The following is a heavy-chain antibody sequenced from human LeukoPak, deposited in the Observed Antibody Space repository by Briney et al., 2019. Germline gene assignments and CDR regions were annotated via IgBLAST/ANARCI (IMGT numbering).Heavy chain of an antibody. D-gene: IGHD1-26*01. CDR2: IKQDGSEK. J-gene: IGHJ4*02. CDR1: GFTFSNYW. CDR3: ASDKIVGASKHDY. Sequence: GGSLRVSCAASGFTFSNYWMTWVRQAPGKGLEWVANIKQDGSEKYYVDSVKGRFTISRDNAKNSLYLQMNSLRAEDTAVYYCASDKIVGASKHDYWGQGTLVTVSS. V-gene: IGHV3-7*01.